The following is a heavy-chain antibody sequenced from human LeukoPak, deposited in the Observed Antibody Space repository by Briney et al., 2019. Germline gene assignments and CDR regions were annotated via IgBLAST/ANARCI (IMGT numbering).Heavy chain of an antibody. Sequence: GGSLRLSCAASGFTFSGHWMTWVRQAPGKGLEWVANIREDASGTYYVGSVKGRFTISRDNAKNSLFLQMSSLRAEDTAMYYCARGAHYFDYWGQGTLVTVSS. CDR1: GFTFSGHW. CDR3: ARGAHYFDY. V-gene: IGHV3-7*04. J-gene: IGHJ4*02. CDR2: IREDASGT.